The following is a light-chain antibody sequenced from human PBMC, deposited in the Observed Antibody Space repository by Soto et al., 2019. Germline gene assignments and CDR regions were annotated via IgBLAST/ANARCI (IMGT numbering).Light chain of an antibody. V-gene: IGKV1-5*01. J-gene: IGKJ1*01. CDR3: QQYNSYWT. CDR2: DAS. Sequence: DIQMTQSPSTLSASVGDRVTITCRASQSISTWLAWYQQKPGKAPKLLIYDASNLQSGVPSRFSGSGSGTELTLTTSSLKNVDFETYYCQQYNSYWTFGQGTKVDI. CDR1: QSISTW.